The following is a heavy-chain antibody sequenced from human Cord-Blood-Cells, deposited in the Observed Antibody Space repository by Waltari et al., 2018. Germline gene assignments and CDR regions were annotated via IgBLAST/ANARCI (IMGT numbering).Heavy chain of an antibody. CDR2: IWYDGSNK. CDR1: GFPFSSQG. D-gene: IGHD6-6*01. Sequence: QVQLVESGGGVVQPGRSLRLSCAASGFPFSSQGMHWVRQAPGKGLEWVAVIWYDGSNKYYADSVKGRFTISRDNSKNTLYLQMNSLRAEDTAVYYCARGGQQLGGFVDYWGQGTLVTVSS. V-gene: IGHV3-33*01. J-gene: IGHJ4*02. CDR3: ARGGQQLGGFVDY.